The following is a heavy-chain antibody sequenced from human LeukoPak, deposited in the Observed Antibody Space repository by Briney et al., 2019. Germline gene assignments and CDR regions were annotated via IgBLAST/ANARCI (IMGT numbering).Heavy chain of an antibody. CDR3: AELGITMSGGV. CDR1: GFTFSSYE. J-gene: IGHJ6*04. CDR2: ISGSGSTI. V-gene: IGHV3-48*03. D-gene: IGHD3-10*02. Sequence: TGGSLRLSCAASGFTFSSYEMNWVRQAPGKGLEWVSYISGSGSTIYYADSVKGRFTISRDNAKNSLYLQMNSLRAEDTAVYYRAELGITMSGGVWGKGTTVTISS.